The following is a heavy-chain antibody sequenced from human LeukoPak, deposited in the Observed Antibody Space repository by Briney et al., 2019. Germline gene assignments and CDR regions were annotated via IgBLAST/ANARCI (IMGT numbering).Heavy chain of an antibody. Sequence: SETLSLTCSVSGDSISSSSAYWGWIRQPPGKGLEWIGSIYYSKNTYYNPSLKSRVTISADTSKNQFSLTLGSVSATDTAVYYCVSPRGFSYGYFDYWGQGTLVTVSS. D-gene: IGHD5-18*01. CDR3: VSPRGFSYGYFDY. CDR1: GDSISSSSAY. J-gene: IGHJ4*02. V-gene: IGHV4-39*01. CDR2: IYYSKNT.